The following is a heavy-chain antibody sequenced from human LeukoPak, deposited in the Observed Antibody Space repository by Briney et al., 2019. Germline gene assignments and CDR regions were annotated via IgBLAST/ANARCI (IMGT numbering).Heavy chain of an antibody. J-gene: IGHJ5*02. D-gene: IGHD3-10*01. CDR2: IYSGGT. Sequence: TSETLSLTCTVSGGSISSYYLSWIRQPAGKGLEWIGRIYSGGTTYNPSLKDRVTMSADTSRNHVSLTLNSVTAADTAVYYCARDSGTTGEVKFDPWGQGTLVTVSS. V-gene: IGHV4-4*07. CDR3: ARDSGTTGEVKFDP. CDR1: GGSISSYY.